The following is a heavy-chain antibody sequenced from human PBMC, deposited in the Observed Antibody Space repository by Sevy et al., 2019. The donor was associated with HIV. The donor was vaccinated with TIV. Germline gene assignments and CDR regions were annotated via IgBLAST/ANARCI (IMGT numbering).Heavy chain of an antibody. Sequence: GGSLRLSCAASGFSFNTDWMSWVRQAPGKGLEWVAKIKKNGSVTTTVDSVKGRFTISRDNARNFLYLQMNSLRAEDTARYYCVRSVAADGSFWGQGTLVTVSS. J-gene: IGHJ4*02. CDR1: GFSFNTDW. CDR3: VRSVAADGSF. V-gene: IGHV3-7*01. D-gene: IGHD6-13*01. CDR2: IKKNGSVT.